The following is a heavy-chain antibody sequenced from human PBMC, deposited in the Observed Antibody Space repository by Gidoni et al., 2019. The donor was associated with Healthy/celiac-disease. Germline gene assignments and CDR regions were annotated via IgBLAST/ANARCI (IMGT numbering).Heavy chain of an antibody. CDR2: IIPIFGTA. D-gene: IGHD2-2*01. CDR3: ARVPKTIPAADYYYYGMDV. V-gene: IGHV1-69*01. CDR1: GGTFSSYS. Sequence: QVQLVQSGAEVKKPGSSVKVSCQASGGTFSSYSISWVRQAPGQGLEWMGGIIPIFGTAHYAQKFQGRVTITADESTSTAYMELSSLRSEDTAVYYCARVPKTIPAADYYYYGMDVWGQGTTVTVSS. J-gene: IGHJ6*02.